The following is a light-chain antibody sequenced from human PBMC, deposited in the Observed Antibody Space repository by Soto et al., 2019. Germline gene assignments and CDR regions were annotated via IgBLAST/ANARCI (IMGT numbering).Light chain of an antibody. Sequence: QSALTQPPSVSGSPGQSVTISCAETSSDVGSFNRVSWYQQPPGTAPRLMIFEVTNRPSGVPDRFSGSKSDNTASLTISGLQAEDEADYYCSSYTSSSTYVFGTGTKVTVL. J-gene: IGLJ1*01. CDR2: EVT. CDR1: SSDVGSFNR. V-gene: IGLV2-18*02. CDR3: SSYTSSSTYV.